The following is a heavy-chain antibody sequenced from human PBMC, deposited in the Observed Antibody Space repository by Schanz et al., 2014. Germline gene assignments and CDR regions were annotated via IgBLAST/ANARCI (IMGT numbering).Heavy chain of an antibody. J-gene: IGHJ6*02. V-gene: IGHV3-NL1*01. Sequence: QVQLVESGGGVVRPGRSLRLSCAASGFTFSTYGMHWVRQAPGKGLEWVSVIYSGDNTYYADSVKGRFTISRDNSKNTVYLQMNSLRAEDTAVYFCASLIGTTSAHFYGMDVWGQGTTVTVSS. CDR3: ASLIGTTSAHFYGMDV. CDR2: IYSGDNT. CDR1: GFTFSTYG. D-gene: IGHD1-7*01.